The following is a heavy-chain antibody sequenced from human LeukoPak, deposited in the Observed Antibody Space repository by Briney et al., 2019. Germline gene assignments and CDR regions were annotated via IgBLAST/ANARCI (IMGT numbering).Heavy chain of an antibody. CDR2: ISYDGSNK. CDR1: GFTFSSYA. J-gene: IGHJ4*02. Sequence: PGGSLRLSCAASGFTFSSYAMHWVRQAPGKGLEWVAVISYDGSNKYYADSVKGRFTISRDNSKNTLYLQMNSLRAEDTAVYYCAREDRAAAGTKPLDYWGQGTLVTVSS. D-gene: IGHD6-13*01. CDR3: AREDRAAAGTKPLDY. V-gene: IGHV3-30-3*01.